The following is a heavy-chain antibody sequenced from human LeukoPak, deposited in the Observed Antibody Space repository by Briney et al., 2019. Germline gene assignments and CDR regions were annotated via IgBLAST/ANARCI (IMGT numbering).Heavy chain of an antibody. CDR2: IYPRDGST. Sequence: GASVKVSCKASGYTLTSNYIHWVRQAPGQGLEWMGMIYPRDGSTSYAQKFQGRVTVTRGTSTSTVHMELSGLRSEDTAVYYCARDQEGFDYWGQGTLVTVSS. CDR3: ARDQEGFDY. CDR1: GYTLTSNY. V-gene: IGHV1-46*01. J-gene: IGHJ4*02.